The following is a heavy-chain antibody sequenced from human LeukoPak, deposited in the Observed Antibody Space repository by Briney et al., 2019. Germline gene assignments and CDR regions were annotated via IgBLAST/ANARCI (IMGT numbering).Heavy chain of an antibody. V-gene: IGHV3-30*18. CDR2: ISYDGSNK. Sequence: GGFLRLSCAASGFTFSSYGMHWVRQAPGKGLEWVAVISYDGSNKYYADSVKGRFTISRDNSKNALYLQMNSLRAEDTAVYYCAKDRRSGSYVSDYWGQGTLVTVSS. D-gene: IGHD1-26*01. CDR3: AKDRRSGSYVSDY. CDR1: GFTFSSYG. J-gene: IGHJ4*02.